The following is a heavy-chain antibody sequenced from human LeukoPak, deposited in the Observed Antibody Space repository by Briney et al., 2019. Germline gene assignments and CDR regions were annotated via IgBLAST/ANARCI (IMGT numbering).Heavy chain of an antibody. CDR3: ARVLCTGGSCYSFFDY. Sequence: GASVKVSCKASGYTFTSYYMHWVRQAPGQGLEWVGIINPSGCSSNYAQKFQGRVTMTRDTSTSTVYMELSSLRSEDTAVYYCARVLCTGGSCYSFFDYWGQGTLVTVSS. D-gene: IGHD2-15*01. CDR1: GYTFTSYY. V-gene: IGHV1-46*01. CDR2: INPSGCSS. J-gene: IGHJ4*02.